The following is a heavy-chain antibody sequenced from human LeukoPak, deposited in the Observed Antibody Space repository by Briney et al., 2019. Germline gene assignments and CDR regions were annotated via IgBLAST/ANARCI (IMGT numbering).Heavy chain of an antibody. CDR3: AREFPDYGDYGSHYYYYYMEV. Sequence: ASVKVSCKASGYTFTSYGISWVRQAPGQGLEWMGWISAYNGNTNYAQKLQGRVTMTTDTSTSTAYMELRSLRSDDTAVYYCAREFPDYGDYGSHYYYYYMEVWGKGTTVTVSS. D-gene: IGHD4-17*01. CDR2: ISAYNGNT. J-gene: IGHJ6*03. V-gene: IGHV1-18*01. CDR1: GYTFTSYG.